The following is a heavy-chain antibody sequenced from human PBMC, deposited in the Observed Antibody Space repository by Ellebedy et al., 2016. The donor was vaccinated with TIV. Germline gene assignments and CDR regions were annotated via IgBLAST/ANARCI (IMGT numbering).Heavy chain of an antibody. CDR2: IYHSGST. D-gene: IGHD5-12*01. CDR3: ARVYSGYENFDY. J-gene: IGHJ4*02. Sequence: SETLSLXXAVSGGSISSSNWRSLVRPPPGKGLEWIGEIYHSGSTNYNPSLKSRVTISVDTSKNQFSLKLSSVTAADTAVYYCARVYSGYENFDYWGQGTLVTVSS. V-gene: IGHV4-4*02. CDR1: GGSISSSNW.